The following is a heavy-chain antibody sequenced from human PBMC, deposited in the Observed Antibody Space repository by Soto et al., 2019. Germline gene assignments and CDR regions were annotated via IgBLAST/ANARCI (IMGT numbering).Heavy chain of an antibody. J-gene: IGHJ6*02. D-gene: IGHD3-22*01. CDR2: IKQDGSNK. CDR3: AKNRDRSGYYAKYYYYGMDV. V-gene: IGHV3-7*01. Sequence: GGSLRLSCAASGFTFSSYWMSWVRQAPGKGLEWVANIKQDGSNKYYADSVKGRFTISRDNSKNTLYLQMNSLRAEDTAVYYCAKNRDRSGYYAKYYYYGMDVWGQGTTVPVSS. CDR1: GFTFSSYW.